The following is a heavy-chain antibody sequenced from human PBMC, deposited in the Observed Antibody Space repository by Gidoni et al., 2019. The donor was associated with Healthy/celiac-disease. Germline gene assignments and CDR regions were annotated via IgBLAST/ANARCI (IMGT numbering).Heavy chain of an antibody. J-gene: IGHJ3*02. D-gene: IGHD6-13*01. V-gene: IGHV3-30*18. CDR2: ISYDGGNT. CDR1: GFTFSTYG. CDR3: ANNAPLGTAAAGTGAFDI. Sequence: QVQLVESGGGVGQPGRSLRLSCAASGFTFSTYGMHWVRQAPGKGLELVAVISYDGGNTYYADSVKGRFTISRDNSKNTLYLQMNSLRAEDTAVYYCANNAPLGTAAAGTGAFDIWGQGTMVTVSS.